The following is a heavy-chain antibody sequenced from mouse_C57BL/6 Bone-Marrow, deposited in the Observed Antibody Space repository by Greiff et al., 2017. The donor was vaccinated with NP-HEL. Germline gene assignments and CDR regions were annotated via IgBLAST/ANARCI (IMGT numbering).Heavy chain of an antibody. CDR3: AREGYYDYDGTKWYFDV. CDR2: IHPNSGSN. J-gene: IGHJ1*03. CDR1: GYTFTSYW. Sequence: QVQLQQPGAELVKPGASVKLSCKASGYTFTSYWMHWVKQRPGQGLEWIGMIHPNSGSNNYNEKFKSKATLTVDKSSSTAYMQLSSLTSEDSAVYYCAREGYYDYDGTKWYFDVWGTGTTVTVSS. V-gene: IGHV1-64*01. D-gene: IGHD2-4*01.